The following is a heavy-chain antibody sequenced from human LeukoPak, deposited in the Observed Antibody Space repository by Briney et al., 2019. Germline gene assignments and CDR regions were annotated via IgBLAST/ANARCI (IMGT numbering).Heavy chain of an antibody. CDR2: ITNDESST. V-gene: IGHV3-74*01. Sequence: GGSLRLSCAASEFSVGSNYMTWVRQAPGKGLVWVSRITNDESSTNYADSVNGRFTISRDNAKSTVYLQMNSLTAEDTAVYYCARDGGTSTPFDHWGQGTLVTVSS. J-gene: IGHJ4*02. CDR1: EFSVGSNY. D-gene: IGHD2-15*01. CDR3: ARDGGTSTPFDH.